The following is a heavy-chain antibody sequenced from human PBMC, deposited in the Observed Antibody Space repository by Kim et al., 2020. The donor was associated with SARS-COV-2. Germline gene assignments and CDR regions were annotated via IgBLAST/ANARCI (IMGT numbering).Heavy chain of an antibody. J-gene: IGHJ6*02. Sequence: ASVKVSCKASGYTFTSYAMHWVRQAPGQRLEWMGWINAGNGNTKYSQKFQGRVTITRDTSASTAYMELSSLRSEDTAVYYCARSSVSVAGTGSVYYYYGMDVWGQGTTVTVSS. CDR2: INAGNGNT. CDR3: ARSSVSVAGTGSVYYYYGMDV. CDR1: GYTFTSYA. D-gene: IGHD6-19*01. V-gene: IGHV1-3*01.